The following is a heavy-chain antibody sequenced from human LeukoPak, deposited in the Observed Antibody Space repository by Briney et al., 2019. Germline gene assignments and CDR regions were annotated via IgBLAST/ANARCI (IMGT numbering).Heavy chain of an antibody. Sequence: GGSLRLSCAASGYTFTSYAMTWVRQAPGKGLEWVSAISGSGGSTYYADSVKGRFTISRDNSKNTLYLQMNSLRAEDTAVYYCAKVAGTLLYYYMDVWGKGTTVTISS. J-gene: IGHJ6*03. CDR2: ISGSGGST. V-gene: IGHV3-23*01. D-gene: IGHD6-19*01. CDR3: AKVAGTLLYYYMDV. CDR1: GYTFTSYA.